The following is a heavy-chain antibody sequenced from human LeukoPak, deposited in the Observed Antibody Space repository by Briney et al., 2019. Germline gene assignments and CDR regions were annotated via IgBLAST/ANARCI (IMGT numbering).Heavy chain of an antibody. CDR3: AREVQSTRITHTNWFDP. V-gene: IGHV1-18*01. D-gene: IGHD3-10*01. CDR1: GYTFTSYG. J-gene: IGHJ5*02. Sequence: EASMKVSCKASGYTFTSYGISWVRQAPGQGLEWMGWISAYNGNTNYAQKLQGRVTMTTDTSTSTAYMELRSLRSDDTAVYYCAREVQSTRITHTNWFDPWGQGTLVTVSS. CDR2: ISAYNGNT.